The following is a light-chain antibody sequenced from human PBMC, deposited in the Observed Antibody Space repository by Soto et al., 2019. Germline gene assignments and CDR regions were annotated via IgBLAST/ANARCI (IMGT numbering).Light chain of an antibody. CDR2: DVS. V-gene: IGLV2-11*01. CDR3: CSYGGSFYV. Sequence: QSVLTQPRSVSGSPGQSVTISCTGTSSDVGAYNFVSWYQQHPGKAPKLVIFDVSQRPSGVPDRFSGSKSGSTASLTISGLQPGDEADYSCCSYGGSFYVIGTGTKVPAL. J-gene: IGLJ1*01. CDR1: SSDVGAYNF.